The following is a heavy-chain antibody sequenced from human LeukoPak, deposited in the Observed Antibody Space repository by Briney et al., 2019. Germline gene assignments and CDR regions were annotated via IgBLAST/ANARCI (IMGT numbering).Heavy chain of an antibody. CDR2: TYYSGGT. Sequence: SETLSLTCTVSGGSISSGDYYWSWIRQPPGKGLEWIGYTYYSGGTYYNPSLKSRVTISVDTSKNQFSLKLNSVTAADTAVYFCARLPCGDYYFDYWGQGTLVIVSS. V-gene: IGHV4-30-4*01. CDR1: GGSISSGDYY. J-gene: IGHJ4*02. D-gene: IGHD4-17*01. CDR3: ARLPCGDYYFDY.